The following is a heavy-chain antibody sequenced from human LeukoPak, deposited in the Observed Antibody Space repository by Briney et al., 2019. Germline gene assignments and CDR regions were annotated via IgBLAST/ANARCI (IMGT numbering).Heavy chain of an antibody. D-gene: IGHD2/OR15-2a*01. J-gene: IGHJ4*02. V-gene: IGHV4-34*01. CDR1: GGSFSGYY. Sequence: SETLSLTCAVYGGSFSGYYWSWIRQPPGMGLEWIGEINHSGSTNYNPSLKSRVTISVDTSKNQFSLKLSSVTAADTAVYYCARGKLLFGYWGQGTLVTVSS. CDR2: INHSGST. CDR3: ARGKLLFGY.